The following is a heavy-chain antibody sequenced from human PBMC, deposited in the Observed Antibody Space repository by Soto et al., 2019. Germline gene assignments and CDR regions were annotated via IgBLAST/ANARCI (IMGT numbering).Heavy chain of an antibody. CDR1: GYTFTSYY. CDR3: ARDVEMATITPGY. CDR2: INPSGGST. J-gene: IGHJ4*02. Sequence: ASVKVSCKASGYTFTSYYMHWVRQAPGQGLEWMGIINPSGGSTNYAQKFQGRVTITADESTSTAYMELSSLRSEDTAVYYCARDVEMATITPGYWGQGTLVTVSS. D-gene: IGHD5-12*01. V-gene: IGHV1-46*01.